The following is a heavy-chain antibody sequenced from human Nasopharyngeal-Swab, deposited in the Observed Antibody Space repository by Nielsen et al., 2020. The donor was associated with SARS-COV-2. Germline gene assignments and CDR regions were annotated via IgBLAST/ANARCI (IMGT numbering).Heavy chain of an antibody. CDR2: INAGNGNT. J-gene: IGHJ6*03. CDR3: ARDPTVTTDYYYYYYMDV. V-gene: IGHV1-3*01. D-gene: IGHD4-17*01. Sequence: WVRQAPGQRLEWMGWINAGNGNTKYSQKFQGRVTITRDTSASTAYMELSSLRSEDTALYYCARDPTVTTDYYYYYYMDVWGKGTTVTVPS.